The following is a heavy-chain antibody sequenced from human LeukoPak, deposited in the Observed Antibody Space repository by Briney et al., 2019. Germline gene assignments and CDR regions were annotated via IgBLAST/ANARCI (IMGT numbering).Heavy chain of an antibody. V-gene: IGHV4-39*01. Sequence: SETLSLTCTVSGGSISSSSYYGGWIRQPPGKGLEWIGGIYYSGSTYYNPSLKSRVTISVDTSKNQFSLKLSSVTAADTAVYYCARHMGYCSSTSCYTDDAFDIWGQGTMVTVSS. D-gene: IGHD2-2*02. CDR2: IYYSGST. CDR3: ARHMGYCSSTSCYTDDAFDI. J-gene: IGHJ3*02. CDR1: GGSISSSSYY.